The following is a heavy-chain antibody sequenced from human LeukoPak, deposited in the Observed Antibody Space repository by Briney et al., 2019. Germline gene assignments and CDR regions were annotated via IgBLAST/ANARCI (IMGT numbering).Heavy chain of an antibody. CDR2: ISSSSSYI. CDR1: GFTFSSYS. J-gene: IGHJ6*02. CDR3: ARAAFRDGYNFRYYYYGMDV. V-gene: IGHV3-21*01. Sequence: PGGSLRLSCAASGFTFSSYSMNWVRQAPGKGLEWVSSISSSSSYIYYADSVKGRFTISRDNSKNTLYLQMNSLRAEDTAVYYCARAAFRDGYNFRYYYYGMDVWGQGTTVTVSS. D-gene: IGHD5-24*01.